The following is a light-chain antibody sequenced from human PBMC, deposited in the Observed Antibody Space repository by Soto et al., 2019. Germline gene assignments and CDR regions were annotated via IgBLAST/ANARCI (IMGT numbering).Light chain of an antibody. CDR3: QQYDNLPFT. CDR2: DAS. Sequence: DFQMTQSPSSLSASVGDRVTITCQASQDISNYLNWYQQKPGKAPKLLIYDASNLETGVPSRFNGNGSWTDFTFTISSLQPEDIATYYCQQYDNLPFTFGPGTKVDIK. CDR1: QDISNY. J-gene: IGKJ3*01. V-gene: IGKV1-33*01.